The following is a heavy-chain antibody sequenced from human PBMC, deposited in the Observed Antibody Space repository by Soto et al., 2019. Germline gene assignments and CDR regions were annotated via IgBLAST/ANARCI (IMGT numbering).Heavy chain of an antibody. D-gene: IGHD3-10*01. CDR3: ARGVRAETYYNAFDY. J-gene: IGHJ4*01. V-gene: IGHV3-30-3*01. CDR2: ISHNDEPKI. Sequence: QVQLVESGGGVVQPGSSLRLSCAASGFSFKNYAFHWVRQAPGKGLEWVALISHNDEPKIFYADSVQGRFTISRDNFKNTEYLQMNSLRDEDTAVYHCARGVRAETYYNAFDYWGQGTQVTVSS. CDR1: GFSFKNYA.